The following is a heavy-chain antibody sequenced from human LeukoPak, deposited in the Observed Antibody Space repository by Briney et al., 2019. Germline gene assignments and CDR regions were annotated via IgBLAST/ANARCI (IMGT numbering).Heavy chain of an antibody. CDR3: ASRVRGGSAANYYYYMDV. CDR2: IIPIFGTA. CDR1: GGTFSSYA. Sequence: GASVKVSFKASGGTFSSYAISWVRQAPGQGLEWMGRIIPIFGTANYAQKFQGRVTITTDESASTAYMELSSLRSEDTAVYYCASRVRGGSAANYYYYMDVWGKGTTVTVSS. J-gene: IGHJ6*03. V-gene: IGHV1-69*05. D-gene: IGHD3-10*01.